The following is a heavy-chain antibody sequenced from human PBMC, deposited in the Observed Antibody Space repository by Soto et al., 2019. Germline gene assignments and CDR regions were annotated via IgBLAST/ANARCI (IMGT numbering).Heavy chain of an antibody. D-gene: IGHD2-21*02. CDR1: GG. Sequence: QVQRVQSGAEVKKPGSSVRVSCKASGGINWVRQAPGHGLEWMGGFMPLFGTADYAQRFQGRVTITADELTTTSYMELRSLRSEDTAVYYCAKRAYCGGDCFAFDVWGQGTSVTVSS. J-gene: IGHJ3*01. V-gene: IGHV1-69*01. CDR2: FMPLFGTA. CDR3: AKRAYCGGDCFAFDV.